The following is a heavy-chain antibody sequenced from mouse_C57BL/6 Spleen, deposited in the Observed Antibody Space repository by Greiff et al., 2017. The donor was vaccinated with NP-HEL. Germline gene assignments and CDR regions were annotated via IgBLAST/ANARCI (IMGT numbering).Heavy chain of an antibody. J-gene: IGHJ1*03. V-gene: IGHV1-64*01. D-gene: IGHD1-1*01. CDR3: ARALITTVVDWYFDV. CDR2: IHPNSGST. CDR1: GYTFTSYW. Sequence: QVHVKQPGAELVKPGASVKLSCKASGYTFTSYWMHWVKQRPGQGLEWIGMIHPNSGSTNYNEKFKSKATLTVDKSSSTAYMQLSSLTSEDSAVYYCARALITTVVDWYFDVWGTGTTVTVSS.